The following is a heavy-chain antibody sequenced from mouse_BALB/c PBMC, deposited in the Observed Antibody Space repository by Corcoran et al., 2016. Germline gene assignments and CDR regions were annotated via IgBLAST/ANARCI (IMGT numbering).Heavy chain of an antibody. J-gene: IGHJ2*01. V-gene: IGHV9-1*02. CDR3: ARKYYCDY. CDR2: INTYTGEP. Sequence: QIQLVQSGPELKKPGETVKISCKASGYTFTNSGMNWVKQAPGKGLKWMGWINTYTGEPTYADDFKGRFAFSLENSASTAYLQINNLKNEDMATYFCARKYYCDYWGQGTTLTVSS. CDR1: GYTFTNSG.